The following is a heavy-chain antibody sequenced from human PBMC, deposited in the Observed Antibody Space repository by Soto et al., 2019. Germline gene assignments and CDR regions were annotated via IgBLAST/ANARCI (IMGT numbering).Heavy chain of an antibody. CDR2: SIPIFGTA. J-gene: IGHJ4*02. CDR1: GGTFSSYA. D-gene: IGHD3-10*01. V-gene: IGHV1-69*01. CDR3: ARDLVVGWFGELIVERTVE. Sequence: QVQLVQSGAEVKKPGSSVKVSCKASGGTFSSYAISWVRQAPGQGLEWMGGSIPIFGTANYAQKFQGRVTITAAESTSTAYMELSSLRSEDTAVYYCARDLVVGWFGELIVERTVEWGQGTLVTVSS.